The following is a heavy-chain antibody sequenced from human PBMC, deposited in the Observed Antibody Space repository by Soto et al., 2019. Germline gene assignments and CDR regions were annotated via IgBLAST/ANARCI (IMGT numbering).Heavy chain of an antibody. J-gene: IGHJ6*02. CDR3: ARGVPADYCYYYGMDV. CDR1: GYTFTGYY. CDR2: INPNSGGT. V-gene: IGHV1-2*02. Sequence: ASVKVSCKASGYTFTGYYMHWVRQAPGQGLEWMGWINPNSGGTNYAQKFQGRVTMTRDTSISTAYMELSRLRSDDTAVYYCARGVPADYCYYYGMDVWGQGTTVTVSS. D-gene: IGHD2-2*01.